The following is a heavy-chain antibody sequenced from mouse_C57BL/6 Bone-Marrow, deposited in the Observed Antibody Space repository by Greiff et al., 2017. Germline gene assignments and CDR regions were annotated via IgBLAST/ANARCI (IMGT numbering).Heavy chain of an antibody. Sequence: EVKLMESGGGFVQPGGSLKLSCAASGFTFSSYTMSWVRQTPEKRLEWVAYISTGGGSTYYPDTVKGRFTISRDNAKNTLYLQMSSLKSEDTAMYFCARGEVDNYDGTSLFDYWGQGTLVTVSA. D-gene: IGHD1-1*01. CDR1: GFTFSSYT. CDR3: ARGEVDNYDGTSLFDY. CDR2: ISTGGGST. J-gene: IGHJ3*01. V-gene: IGHV5-12-2*01.